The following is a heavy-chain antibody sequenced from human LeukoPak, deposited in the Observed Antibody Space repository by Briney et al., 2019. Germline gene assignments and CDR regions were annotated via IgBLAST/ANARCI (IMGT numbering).Heavy chain of an antibody. Sequence: GGSLRLSCAASGFTFSSYWMSWVRQAPGKGLEWVANIKQDGSEKYYVDSVKGRFTISRDNAKNSLYLQMNSLRAEDTAVYYCARFLVVPAAIDYNWFDPWGQGTLVTVSS. CDR1: GFTFSSYW. V-gene: IGHV3-7*01. CDR2: IKQDGSEK. D-gene: IGHD2-2*02. J-gene: IGHJ5*02. CDR3: ARFLVVPAAIDYNWFDP.